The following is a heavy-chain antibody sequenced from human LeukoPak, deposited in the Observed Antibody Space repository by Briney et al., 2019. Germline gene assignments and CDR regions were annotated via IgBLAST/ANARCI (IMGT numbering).Heavy chain of an antibody. CDR2: IYTSGST. V-gene: IGHV4-4*07. Sequence: SETLSLTCTVSDDSITIYYWSWIRQPAGKGLEWIGRIYTSGSTNYNPSLKSRVTMSVDTSKNQFSLKLSSVTAADTAVYYCARDEYYYDSSATRRFDYWGQGTLVTVSS. CDR1: DDSITIYY. D-gene: IGHD3-22*01. J-gene: IGHJ4*02. CDR3: ARDEYYYDSSATRRFDY.